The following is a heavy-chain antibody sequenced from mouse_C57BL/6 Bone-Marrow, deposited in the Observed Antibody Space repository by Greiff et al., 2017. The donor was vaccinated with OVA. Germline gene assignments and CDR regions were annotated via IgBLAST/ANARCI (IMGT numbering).Heavy chain of an antibody. J-gene: IGHJ3*01. CDR2: INPNNGGT. Sequence: EVQLQQSGPELVKPGASVKISCTASGYTFTDYYMNWVKQSHGKSLEWIGDINPNNGGTSYNQKFKGKATLTVDKSSSTAYMELRSLTSEDSAVYYWARDGPWFDYWGQGTLVTVSA. CDR1: GYTFTDYY. D-gene: IGHD2-3*01. V-gene: IGHV1-26*01. CDR3: ARDGPWFDY.